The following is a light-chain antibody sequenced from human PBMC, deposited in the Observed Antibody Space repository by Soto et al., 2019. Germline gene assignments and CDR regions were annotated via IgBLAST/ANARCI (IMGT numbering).Light chain of an antibody. Sequence: QSALTQPRSVSGSPGQSVTISCTGTSGFVGGYNYVSWYRQYPDQAPQLMIYDVSQRPSGVPDRFSGSTSGNAASLTISGLQADDEADYYCCSYAGSYVFGTGTKLTVL. V-gene: IGLV2-11*01. J-gene: IGLJ1*01. CDR3: CSYAGSYV. CDR2: DVS. CDR1: SGFVGGYNY.